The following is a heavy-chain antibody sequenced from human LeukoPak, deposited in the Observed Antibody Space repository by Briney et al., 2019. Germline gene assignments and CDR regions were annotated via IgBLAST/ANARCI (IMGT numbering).Heavy chain of an antibody. V-gene: IGHV3-30-3*01. CDR1: GFTFSYYA. Sequence: GGSLRLSCAASGFTFSYYAMHWVRQAPGKGLEWVAVISYDGGNKSYADSVKGRFSISRDNSKNTLYLQMNSLRADDTAVYYCAREKAPGIAAAEDAFDIWGQGTMVTVSS. CDR2: ISYDGGNK. D-gene: IGHD6-13*01. CDR3: AREKAPGIAAAEDAFDI. J-gene: IGHJ3*02.